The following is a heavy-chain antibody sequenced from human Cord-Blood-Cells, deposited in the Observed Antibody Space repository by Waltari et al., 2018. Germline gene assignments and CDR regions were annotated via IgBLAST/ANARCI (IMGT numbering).Heavy chain of an antibody. CDR2: IRSKANSYAT. V-gene: IGHV3-73*02. CDR3: TESDAFDI. CDR1: GFTFSGSA. J-gene: IGHJ3*02. Sequence: EVQLVESGGGLVQPGGSLKLPCAASGFTFSGSAMPWVRQASGKGLEWVGRIRSKANSYATAYAASVKGRFTISRDDSKNTAYLQMNSLKTEDTAVYYCTESDAFDIWGQGTMVTVSS.